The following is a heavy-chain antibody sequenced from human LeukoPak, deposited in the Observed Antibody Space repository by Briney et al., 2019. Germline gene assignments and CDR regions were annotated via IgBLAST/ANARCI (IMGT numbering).Heavy chain of an antibody. CDR2: IIPIFGTT. V-gene: IGHV1-69*05. D-gene: IGHD3-22*01. CDR1: GGTFSSYA. J-gene: IGHJ4*02. Sequence: ASVKVSCKASGGTFSSYAISWVRQAPGQGLEWVGGIIPIFGTTNYAQKFQGRVTITTDESTSTAYMELSSLRSEDTAVYYCATNYYDSSGYYYGFDYWGRGTLVTVSS. CDR3: ATNYYDSSGYYYGFDY.